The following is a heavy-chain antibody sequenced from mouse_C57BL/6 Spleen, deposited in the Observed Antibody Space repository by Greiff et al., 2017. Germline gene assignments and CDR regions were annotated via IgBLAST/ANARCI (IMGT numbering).Heavy chain of an antibody. CDR2: ISYDGSN. CDR1: GYSITSGYY. V-gene: IGHV3-6*01. J-gene: IGHJ3*01. Sequence: EVQLVESGPGLVKPSQSLSLTCSVTGYSITSGYYWNWIRQFPGNKLEWMGYISYDGSNNYNPSLKNRISITRDTFKNQFFLKLNSVTTEDTATYYCARGFYDGTPFAYWGQGTLVTVSA. D-gene: IGHD2-3*01. CDR3: ARGFYDGTPFAY.